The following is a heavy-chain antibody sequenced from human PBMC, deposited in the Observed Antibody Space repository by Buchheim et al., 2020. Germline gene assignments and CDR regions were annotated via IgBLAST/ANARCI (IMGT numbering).Heavy chain of an antibody. J-gene: IGHJ4*02. CDR1: GGSISSGGYS. Sequence: QLQLQESGSGLVKPSQTLSLTCAVSGGSISSGGYSWSWIRQPLGRGLEWIGYIYHSGTTYYNPSLKSRVTISVDRSKNQFSLKLSSVTAADTAVYYCARSSGYEHGDYFDSWGQGTL. CDR2: IYHSGTT. CDR3: ARSSGYEHGDYFDS. V-gene: IGHV4-30-2*01. D-gene: IGHD5-12*01.